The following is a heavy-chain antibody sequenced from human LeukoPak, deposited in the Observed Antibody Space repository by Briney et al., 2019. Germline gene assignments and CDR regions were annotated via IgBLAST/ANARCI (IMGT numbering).Heavy chain of an antibody. D-gene: IGHD3-10*01. CDR3: AREPERSYYGSGSYYNVRFDP. CDR2: IYTSRST. V-gene: IGHV4-61*02. CDR1: GGSISSSSYY. Sequence: PSETLSLTCTVSGGSISSSSYYWSWIRQPAGKGLEWIGRIYTSRSTNYNPSPKSRVTMSVDTSKNQFSLKLSSVTAADTAVYYCAREPERSYYGSGSYYNVRFDPWGQGTLVTVSS. J-gene: IGHJ5*02.